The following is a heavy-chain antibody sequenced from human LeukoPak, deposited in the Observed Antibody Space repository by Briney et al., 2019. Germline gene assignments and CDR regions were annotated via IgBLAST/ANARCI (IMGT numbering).Heavy chain of an antibody. CDR3: ANLPVGSAAGRLYYYYGMDV. V-gene: IGHV3-9*01. CDR2: ISWNSGGI. D-gene: IGHD6-13*01. Sequence: GGSLRLSCAASGFTFDDYAMHWVRQAPGKGLEWVSGISWNSGGIGYADSVKGRFTISRDNAKNSLYLQMNSLRAEDTALYYCANLPVGSAAGRLYYYYGMDVWGQGTTVTVSS. CDR1: GFTFDDYA. J-gene: IGHJ6*02.